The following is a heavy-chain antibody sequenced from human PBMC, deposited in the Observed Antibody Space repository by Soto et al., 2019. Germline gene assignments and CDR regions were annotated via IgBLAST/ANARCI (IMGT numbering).Heavy chain of an antibody. D-gene: IGHD3-10*01. J-gene: IGHJ6*02. V-gene: IGHV1-18*04. CDR2: IGAYNGNT. Sequence: GASVKVSCKASGYTFTSYGISWVRQAPGQGLEWMGWIGAYNGNTNYAQKLQGRVTMTTDTSTSTAYMELRSLRSDDTAVYYCARDSVWHPSGYYYYGMDVWGQGTTVTVSS. CDR1: GYTFTSYG. CDR3: ARDSVWHPSGYYYYGMDV.